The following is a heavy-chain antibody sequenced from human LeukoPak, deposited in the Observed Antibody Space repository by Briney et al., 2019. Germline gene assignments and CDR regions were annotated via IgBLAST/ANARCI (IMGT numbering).Heavy chain of an antibody. CDR1: GFTFNKYG. Sequence: GGSLRLSCAGFGFTFNKYGMHWVRQAPGKGLEWVANIKQDGSEKYYVDSVKGRFTISGDNAKNSLYLQMNSLRAEDTAVYYCARVGDYYDSSGSLDYWGQGTLVTVSS. CDR3: ARVGDYYDSSGSLDY. V-gene: IGHV3-7*01. D-gene: IGHD3-22*01. J-gene: IGHJ4*02. CDR2: IKQDGSEK.